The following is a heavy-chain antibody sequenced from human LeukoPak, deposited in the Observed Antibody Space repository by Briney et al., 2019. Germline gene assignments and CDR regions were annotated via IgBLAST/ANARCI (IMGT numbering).Heavy chain of an antibody. J-gene: IGHJ4*02. V-gene: IGHV4-34*01. CDR2: INHSGST. CDR3: ARVVSQSGYCSSTSCYTDFDY. CDR1: GRSFSGYY. D-gene: IGHD2-2*02. Sequence: PSETLSLTCAVYGRSFSGYYWSWIRQPPGKGLEWIGEINHSGSTNYNPSLKSRVTISVDTSKNQFSLKLSSVTAADTAVYYCARVVSQSGYCSSTSCYTDFDYWGQGTLVTVSS.